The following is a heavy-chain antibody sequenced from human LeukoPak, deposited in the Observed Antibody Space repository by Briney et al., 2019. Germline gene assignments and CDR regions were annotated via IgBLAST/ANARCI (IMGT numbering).Heavy chain of an antibody. CDR3: ARVLSPMASQYYFDY. D-gene: IGHD3-10*01. J-gene: IGHJ4*02. CDR1: GASINTYY. Sequence: PSETLSLTCTVSGASINTYYWSWIRQPPGKGLEWIGYIYYSGTTSYNPSLKTRVTISIDTSKNQFSLKLSSVSAADTAEYYCARVLSPMASQYYFDYWDQGTLVTVSS. V-gene: IGHV4-59*01. CDR2: IYYSGTT.